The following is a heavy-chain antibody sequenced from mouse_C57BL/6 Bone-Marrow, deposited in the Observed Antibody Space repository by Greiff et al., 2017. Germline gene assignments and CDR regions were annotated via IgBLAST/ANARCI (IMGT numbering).Heavy chain of an antibody. V-gene: IGHV1-72*01. CDR2: IDPNSGGT. D-gene: IGHD2-3*01. CDR3: ARGLYDGYDWYFDV. J-gene: IGHJ1*03. Sequence: VKQSCKASGYTFTSYWMHWVKQRPGRGLEWIGRIDPNSGGTKYNEKFKSKATLTVDKPSSTAYMQLSSLTSEDSAVYYCARGLYDGYDWYFDVWGTGTTVTVSS. CDR1: GYTFTSYW.